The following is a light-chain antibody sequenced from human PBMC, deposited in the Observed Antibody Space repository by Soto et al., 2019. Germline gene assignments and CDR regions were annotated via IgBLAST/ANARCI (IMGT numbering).Light chain of an antibody. V-gene: IGLV1-44*01. CDR2: INN. CDR3: AAWDDTLPGYV. Sequence: QSALPQTPSASGAPGQKVVISCSGSDSDVGTNSVNWYQQVPGAAPKLLIYINNKRPAGVPDRFSGSKSGTSASLAISGLRSEDEADYYCAAWDDTLPGYVFGSGTRSPS. CDR1: DSDVGTNS. J-gene: IGLJ1*01.